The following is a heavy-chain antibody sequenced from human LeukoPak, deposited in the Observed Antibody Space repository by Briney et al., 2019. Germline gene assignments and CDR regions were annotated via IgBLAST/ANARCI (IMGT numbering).Heavy chain of an antibody. D-gene: IGHD3-22*01. V-gene: IGHV1-18*01. CDR3: EIENYYDSSGYYR. CDR1: GYTFTSYG. J-gene: IGHJ5*02. Sequence: AAAVKVSCKASGYTFTSYGISWVRQAPGQGLEWMGWISAYNGNTNYAQKLQGRFTMTTDTSTSTAYMELRSLRSDDTAVYYCEIENYYDSSGYYRWGQGTLVTVSS. CDR2: ISAYNGNT.